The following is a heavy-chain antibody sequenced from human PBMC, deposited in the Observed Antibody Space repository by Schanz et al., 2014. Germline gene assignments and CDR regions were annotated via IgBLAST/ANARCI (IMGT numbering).Heavy chain of an antibody. Sequence: QVQLVESGGGVVQPGRSLRLSCAASGFTFSSYGMHWVRQAPGKGLEWVALVSSDGNNDYYTDSVKGRFTISRDNSKNTVHLQMNSLRAEDTAVYYCVRVSFADPRLYRGMDRDIDYWGQGTLGTVAS. D-gene: IGHD5-18*01. CDR1: GFTFSSYG. J-gene: IGHJ4*02. CDR3: VRVSFADPRLYRGMDRDIDY. V-gene: IGHV3-33*05. CDR2: VSSDGNND.